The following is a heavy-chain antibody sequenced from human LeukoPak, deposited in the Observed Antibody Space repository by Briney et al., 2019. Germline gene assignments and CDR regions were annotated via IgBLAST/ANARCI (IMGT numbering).Heavy chain of an antibody. D-gene: IGHD4-11*01. V-gene: IGHV4-30-2*01. J-gene: IGHJ5*02. CDR3: ARAVTTSEWFDP. CDR1: GGSISSGGYS. Sequence: SQTLSLTCAVSGGSISSGGYSWSWIRQPPGKGLEWIGYIYHSGSTYYNPSLKSRVTISVDRSKNQFSLKLSSVTAADTAVYYCARAVTTSEWFDPWGQGTLVTVFS. CDR2: IYHSGST.